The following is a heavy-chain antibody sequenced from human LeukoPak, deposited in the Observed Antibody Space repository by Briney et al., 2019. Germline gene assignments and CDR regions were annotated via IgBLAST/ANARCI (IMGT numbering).Heavy chain of an antibody. D-gene: IGHD3-9*01. CDR1: GFTFSSYG. CDR2: IRYDGSNK. V-gene: IGHV3-30*02. CDR3: ARGISLRYFDWSPPFDY. Sequence: GGSLRLSCAASGFTFSSYGMHWVRQAPGKGLEWVAFIRYDGSNKYYADSVKGRFTISRDNSKNTLYLQMNSLRAEDTAVYYCARGISLRYFDWSPPFDYWGQGTLATVSS. J-gene: IGHJ4*02.